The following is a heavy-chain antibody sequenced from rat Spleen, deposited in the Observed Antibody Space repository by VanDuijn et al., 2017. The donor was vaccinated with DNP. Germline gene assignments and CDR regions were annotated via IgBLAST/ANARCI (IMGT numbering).Heavy chain of an antibody. D-gene: IGHD1-4*01. CDR2: IIYDGSST. Sequence: EVQLVESGGGLVQPGRSMKLSCAASGFTFSNYGMAWVRQAPKKGLEWVATIIYDGSSTYYRDSVKGRFTISRDNAKSTLYLQMDSLRSEDTATYYCARSRLPGYYPFACWGQGTLVTVSS. J-gene: IGHJ3*01. CDR3: ARSRLPGYYPFAC. V-gene: IGHV5-29*01. CDR1: GFTFSNYG.